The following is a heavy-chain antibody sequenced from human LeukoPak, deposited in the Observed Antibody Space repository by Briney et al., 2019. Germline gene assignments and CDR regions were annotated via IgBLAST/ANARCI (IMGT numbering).Heavy chain of an antibody. Sequence: GGSLRLSCSASGFTFGDYSMNWVCQAPGKGLEWLSYITSTRNTIYYADSVRGRFTISRDNAHNSLYLQMRRLRVDDTAVYYCVRGNWIGLRRNYFMDVWGRGTTVTVSS. CDR3: VRGNWIGLRRNYFMDV. D-gene: IGHD3-3*01. V-gene: IGHV3-48*01. CDR1: GFTFGDYS. J-gene: IGHJ6*03. CDR2: ITSTRNTI.